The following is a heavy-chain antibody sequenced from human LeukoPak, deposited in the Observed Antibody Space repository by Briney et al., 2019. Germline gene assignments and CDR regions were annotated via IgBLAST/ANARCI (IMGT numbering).Heavy chain of an antibody. CDR1: GFTFSNAW. J-gene: IGHJ4*02. V-gene: IGHV3-15*01. D-gene: IGHD3-16*02. Sequence: GGSLRLSCAASGFTFSNAWMSWVHQARGKGLEWVGRIKSKTDGGTTDYAAPVKGRFTISRDDSKNTLYLQMNSLKTEDTAVYYCTTPMITFGGVIVMEDYWGQGTLVTVSS. CDR2: IKSKTDGGTT. CDR3: TTPMITFGGVIVMEDY.